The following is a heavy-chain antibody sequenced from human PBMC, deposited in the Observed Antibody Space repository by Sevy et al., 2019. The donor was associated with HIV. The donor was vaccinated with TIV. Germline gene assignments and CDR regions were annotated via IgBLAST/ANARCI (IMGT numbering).Heavy chain of an antibody. Sequence: ASVKVSCKVSGYTFNTYRIHWVRQAPGQGLEWMGWVSPHNGDTNYAQRLQGRITMFTDSSTSTAYMELRNLRSDDTALYYCARAYCSGGRGYSLAYRGQGTLVTVSS. CDR3: ARAYCSGGRGYSLAY. CDR2: VSPHNGDT. D-gene: IGHD2-15*01. CDR1: GYTFNTYR. V-gene: IGHV1-18*01. J-gene: IGHJ4*02.